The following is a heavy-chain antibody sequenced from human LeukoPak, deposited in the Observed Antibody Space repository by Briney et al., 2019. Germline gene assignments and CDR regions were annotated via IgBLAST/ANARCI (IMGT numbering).Heavy chain of an antibody. CDR1: GYTLTELS. CDR3: ATLGDDFWSGYYTLFDY. Sequence: GASVKVSCKVSGYTLTELSMHWVQQAPGKGLEWMGGFDPEDGETIYAQKFQGRVTMTEDTSTDTVYMELSSLRSEDTAVYYCATLGDDFWSGYYTLFDYWGQGTLVTVSS. CDR2: FDPEDGET. J-gene: IGHJ4*02. D-gene: IGHD3-3*01. V-gene: IGHV1-24*01.